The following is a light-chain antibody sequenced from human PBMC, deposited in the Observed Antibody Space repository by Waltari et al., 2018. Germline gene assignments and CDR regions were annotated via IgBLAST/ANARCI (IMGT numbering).Light chain of an antibody. J-gene: IGLJ2*01. V-gene: IGLV1-40*01. CDR2: DNN. CDR3: QSYDGSLSGSKI. CDR1: TSHIRAGYD. Sequence: QSGLTQPPSVSGAPGQRVTISCTGSTSHIRAGYDVHWSQQVPGTAPKLVIYDNNNRPSGVPDRFSGSKSGTSASLAITGLQGEDEADYYCQSYDGSLSGSKIFGGGTKLTVL.